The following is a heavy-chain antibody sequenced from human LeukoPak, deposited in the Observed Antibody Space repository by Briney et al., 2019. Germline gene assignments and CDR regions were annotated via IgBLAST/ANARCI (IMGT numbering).Heavy chain of an antibody. D-gene: IGHD3-16*01. Sequence: ASVKVSCKASGYTFTGYYMHWVRQAPGQGLEWMGWINPNSGGTNYAQKFQGRVTMTRDTSINTAYMELSRLRSDDTAVYYCARDWGGGAREADAFDIWGQGTMVTVSS. CDR3: ARDWGGGAREADAFDI. J-gene: IGHJ3*02. V-gene: IGHV1-2*02. CDR1: GYTFTGYY. CDR2: INPNSGGT.